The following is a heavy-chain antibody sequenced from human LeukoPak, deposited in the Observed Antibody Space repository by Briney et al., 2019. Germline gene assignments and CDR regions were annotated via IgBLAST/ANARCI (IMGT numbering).Heavy chain of an antibody. J-gene: IGHJ4*02. V-gene: IGHV4-39*02. Sequence: SETLSLTCTVSGGSTSSTSYYWGWIRQPPGKGLEWIGSIYYSGSTYYNPSLKSRVTISVDTSKNQFSLKLSSVTAADTAVYYCATDYYYDSSGYLNWGQGTLVTVSS. CDR1: GGSTSSTSYY. CDR2: IYYSGST. CDR3: ATDYYYDSSGYLN. D-gene: IGHD3-22*01.